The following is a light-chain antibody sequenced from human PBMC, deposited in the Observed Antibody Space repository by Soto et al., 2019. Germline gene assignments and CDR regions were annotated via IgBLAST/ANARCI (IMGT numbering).Light chain of an antibody. CDR1: QSIVSW. CDR3: QQYETYWS. CDR2: KAS. J-gene: IGKJ1*01. V-gene: IGKV1-5*03. Sequence: DIQMTQSPSILSASVGDRITITCRASQSIVSWLAWYQQKPGKAPKVLIYKASSLESGVPSRFSGSGSGTEFTLTISSLQPDDFATYYCQQYETYWSFGQGTKVEIK.